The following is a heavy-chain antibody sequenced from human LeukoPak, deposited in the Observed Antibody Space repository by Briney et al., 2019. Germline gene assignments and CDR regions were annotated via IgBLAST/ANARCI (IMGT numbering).Heavy chain of an antibody. CDR2: IVVGSGNT. CDR1: AFTFTSSA. CDR3: AASGDWSDFDY. J-gene: IGHJ4*02. Sequence: SVKVSCKASAFTFTSSAVQWVRQARGQRLEWIGWIVVGSGNTNYAQTFQERVTITRDMSTRTAYMELSSLRSDDTAVYYCAASGDWSDFDYWGQGTLVTVSS. V-gene: IGHV1-58*01. D-gene: IGHD7-27*01.